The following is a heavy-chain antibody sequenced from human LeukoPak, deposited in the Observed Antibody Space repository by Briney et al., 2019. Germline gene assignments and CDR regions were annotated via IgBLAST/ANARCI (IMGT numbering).Heavy chain of an antibody. D-gene: IGHD2-15*01. V-gene: IGHV3-21*01. Sequence: PGGSLRLSCAASGFTFSSYSMNWVRQAPGKGLEWVSSISSSSSYIYYADSVKGRFTISRDSAKNSLYLQMNSLRAEDTAVYYCARENAYCSGGSCYGRWFDPWGQGTLVTVSS. CDR2: ISSSSSYI. CDR3: ARENAYCSGGSCYGRWFDP. J-gene: IGHJ5*02. CDR1: GFTFSSYS.